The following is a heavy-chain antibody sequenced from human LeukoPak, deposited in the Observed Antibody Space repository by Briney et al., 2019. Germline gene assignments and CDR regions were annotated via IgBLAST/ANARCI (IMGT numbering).Heavy chain of an antibody. Sequence: PGGSLRLSCAASGFTFNKYWMYWVRQAPGKGLEWVASISQDGNDKYYVDSMKGRFTVSRDSAKSSLYLQMNSLRAEDTAVYYCARDFCSSTSCFYDPWGQGTLVTVSS. J-gene: IGHJ5*02. CDR1: GFTFNKYW. V-gene: IGHV3-7*01. CDR2: ISQDGNDK. CDR3: ARDFCSSTSCFYDP. D-gene: IGHD2-2*01.